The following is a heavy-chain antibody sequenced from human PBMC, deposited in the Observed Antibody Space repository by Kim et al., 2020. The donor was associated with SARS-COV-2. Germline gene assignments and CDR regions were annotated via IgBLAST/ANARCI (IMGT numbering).Heavy chain of an antibody. CDR2: ISSSGSII. J-gene: IGHJ6*02. Sequence: GGSLRLSCVASGFTFSSYEMNWVRQAPGKGLEWVSYISSSGSIIYHADSVKGRFTISRDNAKNSLYLQMNSLRAEDTAVYYCARDKQYYDFWSGSSSGMDVWGQGTTVTVSS. D-gene: IGHD3-3*01. CDR3: ARDKQYYDFWSGSSSGMDV. CDR1: GFTFSSYE. V-gene: IGHV3-48*03.